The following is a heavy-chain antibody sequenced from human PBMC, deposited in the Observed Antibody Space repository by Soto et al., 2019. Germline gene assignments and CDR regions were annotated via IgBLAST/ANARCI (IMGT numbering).Heavy chain of an antibody. CDR3: ARGRSSGYFFDC. CDR1: GGSISSGGYY. Sequence: QVQLQESGPGLVKPSQTLSLTCSVSGGSISSGGYYWYWIRQHPGKGLEWIGYSYHSGSTDYNPSLKSRVTISVDTAKDQFSLKLSSVTAADTAVYYCARGRSSGYFFDCWGQGTQVTVSA. V-gene: IGHV4-31*03. D-gene: IGHD3-22*01. J-gene: IGHJ4*02. CDR2: SYHSGST.